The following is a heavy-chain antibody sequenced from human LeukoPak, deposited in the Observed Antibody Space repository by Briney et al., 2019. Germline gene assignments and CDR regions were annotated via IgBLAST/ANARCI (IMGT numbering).Heavy chain of an antibody. J-gene: IGHJ4*02. V-gene: IGHV3-9*01. Sequence: GRSLRLSCAASGFTFNDYAMHWVRQAPGKGLEWVSGINWNSGRIGYADSVRGRFTISRDNAKNSLYLQMNSLRAEDTALYHCVKDMDAYSSGWYHFDFWGQGTLVTVSS. D-gene: IGHD6-19*01. CDR2: INWNSGRI. CDR1: GFTFNDYA. CDR3: VKDMDAYSSGWYHFDF.